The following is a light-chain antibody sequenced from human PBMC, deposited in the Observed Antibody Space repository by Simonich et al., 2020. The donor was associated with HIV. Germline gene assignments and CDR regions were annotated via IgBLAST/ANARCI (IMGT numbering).Light chain of an antibody. Sequence: DIVMTQSPDSLAVSLGERATINCKSSQPVLRSANNNNHVAWYQQKPGQPPKLLIYWASTRESGVPDRFSGSGSVTDFTLTISSLQAEDVAVYYCQQYHSSPCTFGPGTKVDIK. V-gene: IGKV4-1*01. CDR1: QPVLRSANNNNH. J-gene: IGKJ3*01. CDR3: QQYHSSPCT. CDR2: WAS.